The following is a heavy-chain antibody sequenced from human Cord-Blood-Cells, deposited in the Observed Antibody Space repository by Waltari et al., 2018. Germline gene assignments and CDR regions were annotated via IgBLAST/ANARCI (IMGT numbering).Heavy chain of an antibody. CDR3: ARGDQNAFDI. CDR2: INHSGSP. CDR1: GGSFSGYY. Sequence: QVQLQQWGAGLLTPSETLSLTCAVYGGSFSGYYWSWIRQPPGKGREWIGEINHSGSPKFNPSLKSRVPISVDTSKNQFSLKLSSVTAADTAVYYGARGDQNAFDIWGQGTMVTVSS. V-gene: IGHV4-34*01. J-gene: IGHJ3*02.